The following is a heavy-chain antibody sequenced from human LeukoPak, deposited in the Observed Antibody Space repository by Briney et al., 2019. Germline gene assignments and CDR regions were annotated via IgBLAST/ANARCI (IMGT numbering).Heavy chain of an antibody. CDR3: ARVQWELRGVGSYFDY. J-gene: IGHJ4*02. CDR2: IKQDGSEK. CDR1: GFTLSSYW. Sequence: GGSLRLSCAASGFTLSSYWMNWVRQAPGKGLEWVANIKQDGSEKYYVDSVKGRFTISRDNAKNSLYLQMNSLRAEDTAVYYCARVQWELRGVGSYFDYWGQGILVTVAS. V-gene: IGHV3-7*01. D-gene: IGHD1-26*01.